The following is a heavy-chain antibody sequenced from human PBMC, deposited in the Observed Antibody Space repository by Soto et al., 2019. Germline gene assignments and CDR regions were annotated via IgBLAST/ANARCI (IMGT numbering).Heavy chain of an antibody. CDR1: GGTFSSYA. V-gene: IGHV1-24*01. D-gene: IGHD3-10*01. Sequence: ASVKVSCKASGGTFSSYAISYVRQAAGKTVAWMKGIYAEDGETNYAKKLQCRFPINEDTSTDTAYMELSSLRSEDTAVYYCATGVLWFGDQTPGDYYGMDVWGQGTTVTVSS. CDR3: ATGVLWFGDQTPGDYYGMDV. CDR2: IYAEDGET. J-gene: IGHJ6*02.